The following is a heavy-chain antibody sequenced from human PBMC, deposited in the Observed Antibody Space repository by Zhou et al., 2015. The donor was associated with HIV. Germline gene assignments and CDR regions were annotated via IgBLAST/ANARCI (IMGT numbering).Heavy chain of an antibody. CDR1: GYTFTSYA. CDR2: INAGNGNT. V-gene: IGHV1-3*05. CDR3: AYSPRDYYDSSGYYHY. J-gene: IGHJ4*02. Sequence: QVQLVQSGAEEKKPGASVKVSCKASGYTFTSYAMHWVRQAPGQRLEWMGWINAGNGNTKYSQKFQGRVTITRDTSASTAYMELSSLRSEDTAVYYCAYSPRDYYDSSGYYHYWGQGTLVTVSS. D-gene: IGHD3-22*01.